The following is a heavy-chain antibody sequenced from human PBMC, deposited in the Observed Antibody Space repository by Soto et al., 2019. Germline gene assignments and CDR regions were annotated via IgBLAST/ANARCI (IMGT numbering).Heavy chain of an antibody. D-gene: IGHD3-22*01. J-gene: IGHJ4*02. CDR3: AADSHYDSSGSFGY. CDR1: GFTFTSSA. Sequence: SVKVSCKASGFTFTSSAVQWVRQARGQRLEWIGWIVVGSGNTNYAQKFQERVTITRDMSTSTAYMELSSLRSEDTAVYYCAADSHYDSSGSFGYWGQGTLVTVSS. V-gene: IGHV1-58*01. CDR2: IVVGSGNT.